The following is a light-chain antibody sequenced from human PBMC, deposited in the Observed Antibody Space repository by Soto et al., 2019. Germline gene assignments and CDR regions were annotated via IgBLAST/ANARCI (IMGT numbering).Light chain of an antibody. Sequence: QSVLTQPPSPSGTPGQRVTISCFGSSSKIGSNYVSWYQQLPGTAPKLLIYRNNQRPSGVPDRFSGSKSGTSASLAISGLRSEDEADYYCAAWDDSLSGVVFGGGTKVTVL. V-gene: IGLV1-47*01. CDR2: RNN. J-gene: IGLJ2*01. CDR1: SSKIGSNY. CDR3: AAWDDSLSGVV.